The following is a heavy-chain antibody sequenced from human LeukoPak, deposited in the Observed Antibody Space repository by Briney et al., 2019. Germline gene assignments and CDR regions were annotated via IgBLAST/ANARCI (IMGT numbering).Heavy chain of an antibody. CDR3: ARESRYSSGWYNFDY. Sequence: ASVKVSCKASGYTFTSYDINWVRQATGQGLEWMGWMNPNSGNTGYAQKFQGRVTITADESTSTAYMELSSLRSEDTAVYYCARESRYSSGWYNFDYWGQGTLVTVSS. V-gene: IGHV1-8*01. CDR2: MNPNSGNT. J-gene: IGHJ4*02. D-gene: IGHD6-19*01. CDR1: GYTFTSYD.